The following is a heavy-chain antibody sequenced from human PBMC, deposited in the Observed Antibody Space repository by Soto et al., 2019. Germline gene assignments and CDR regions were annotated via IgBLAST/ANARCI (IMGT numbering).Heavy chain of an antibody. CDR1: SGSITSEQR. J-gene: IGHJ4*02. Sequence: QMQLQESGPGLVKPSETLSLICTVSSGSITSEQRWSWVRQPPGKGLEWIGEIHHSGSTKENPSLRSRVTMSVDKSKNKFSLKLNSVTAADTAVYSCARSFGWYAIDHWGQGTLVIVSS. CDR2: IHHSGST. CDR3: ARSFGWYAIDH. V-gene: IGHV4-4*02. D-gene: IGHD6-19*01.